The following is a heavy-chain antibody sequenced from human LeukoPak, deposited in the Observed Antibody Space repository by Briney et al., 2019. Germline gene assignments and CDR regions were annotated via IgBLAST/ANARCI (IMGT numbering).Heavy chain of an antibody. CDR3: AGEPQLVTPYWYFDL. CDR2: IYTSGST. D-gene: IGHD6-13*01. J-gene: IGHJ2*01. Sequence: SETLSLTCTVSGGSISSYYWSWIRQPAGKGLEWIGRIYTSGSTNYNPSLKSRVTMSVDTSKNQFSLKLSSVTAADTAVYYCAGEPQLVTPYWYFDLWGRGTLVTVSS. CDR1: GGSISSYY. V-gene: IGHV4-4*07.